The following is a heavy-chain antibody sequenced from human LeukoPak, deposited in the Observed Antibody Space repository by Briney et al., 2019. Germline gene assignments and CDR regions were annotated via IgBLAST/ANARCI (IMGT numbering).Heavy chain of an antibody. J-gene: IGHJ4*02. CDR2: FDPEDGET. Sequence: EASVKVSCKVSGYTLTELSMHWVRQAPGKGFEWMGGFDPEDGETIYAQKFQGRVTMTEDTSTDTAYMELSSLRSEDTAVYYCATSEGIAAAGTDYWGQGTLVTVSS. D-gene: IGHD6-13*01. CDR1: GYTLTELS. CDR3: ATSEGIAAAGTDY. V-gene: IGHV1-24*01.